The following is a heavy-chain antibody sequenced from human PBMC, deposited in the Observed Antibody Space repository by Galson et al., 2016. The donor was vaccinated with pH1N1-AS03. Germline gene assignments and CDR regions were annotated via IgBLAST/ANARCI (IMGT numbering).Heavy chain of an antibody. CDR1: GFTFSSYA. D-gene: IGHD6-13*01. Sequence: SLRLSCAAAGFTFSSYAMYWVRQAPGKGLEYVSVISGNGFSTYYANSVKGRFTISRVNSKNTLYLQMGSLRTEDMAVYYCARGPVSYSNYWFPPPDYWGQGTLVTVSS. CDR2: ISGNGFST. CDR3: ARGPVSYSNYWFPPPDY. J-gene: IGHJ4*02. V-gene: IGHV3-64*01.